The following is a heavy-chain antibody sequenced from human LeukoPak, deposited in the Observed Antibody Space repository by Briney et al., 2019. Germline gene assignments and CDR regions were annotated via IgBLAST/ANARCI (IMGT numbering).Heavy chain of an antibody. CDR2: ISWNSGSI. CDR1: GFTFSSYA. J-gene: IGHJ4*02. CDR3: AKSPSSGWLKFDY. Sequence: PGGSLRLSCAASGFTFSSYAMHWVRQAPGKGLEWVSGISWNSGSIGYADSVKGRFTISRDNAKNSLYLQMNSLRAEDTALYYCAKSPSSGWLKFDYWGQGTLVTVSS. V-gene: IGHV3-9*01. D-gene: IGHD6-19*01.